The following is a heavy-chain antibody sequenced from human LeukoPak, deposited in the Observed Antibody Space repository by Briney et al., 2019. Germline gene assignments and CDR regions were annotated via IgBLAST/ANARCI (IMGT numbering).Heavy chain of an antibody. CDR1: GFTFSSYW. CDR2: IKQDGSEK. CDR3: ARDMCRSSWAFDC. Sequence: PGGTLRLSCAASGFTFSSYWMSWVRQAPGKGLEWVANIKQDGSEKYYVDSVKGRFTISRDNAKNSLYLQMNSLRAEDTAVYYCARDMCRSSWAFDCWGQGTLVTVSS. D-gene: IGHD6-13*01. J-gene: IGHJ4*02. V-gene: IGHV3-7*01.